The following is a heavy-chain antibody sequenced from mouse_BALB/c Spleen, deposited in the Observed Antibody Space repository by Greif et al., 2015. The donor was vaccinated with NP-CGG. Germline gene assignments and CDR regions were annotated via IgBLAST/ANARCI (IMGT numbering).Heavy chain of an antibody. V-gene: IGHV1-9*01. D-gene: IGHD3-1*01. Sequence: QVQLQQPGAELMKPGASVKISCKATGYTFSSYWIEWVKQRPGHGLEWIGEILPGSGSTNYNEKFKGKATFTADTSSNTAYMQLSSLTSEDSAVYYCARGGWLGLRKAMDYWGQGTSVTVSS. CDR3: ARGGWLGLRKAMDY. CDR2: ILPGSGST. CDR1: GYTFSSYW. J-gene: IGHJ4*01.